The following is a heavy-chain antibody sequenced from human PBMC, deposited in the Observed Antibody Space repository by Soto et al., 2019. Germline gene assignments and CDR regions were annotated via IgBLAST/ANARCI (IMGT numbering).Heavy chain of an antibody. Sequence: ASVEVSCKASGYTFNSYYMHWVRQAPGQGLEWMGVIEPSGGSKSFTQKFQDRITVTRDTSTSTVYMELSSLISEDTAVYYCASSFTVPPAIGYWGQGTRVTVSS. J-gene: IGHJ4*02. CDR1: GYTFNSYY. CDR3: ASSFTVPPAIGY. D-gene: IGHD2-2*02. CDR2: IEPSGGSK. V-gene: IGHV1-46*02.